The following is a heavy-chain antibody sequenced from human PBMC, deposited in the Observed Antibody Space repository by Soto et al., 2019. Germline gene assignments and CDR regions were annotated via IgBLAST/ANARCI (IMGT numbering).Heavy chain of an antibody. CDR3: AKVVYERSVNDALEI. CDR2: ITVDGGST. D-gene: IGHD3-22*01. J-gene: IGHJ3*02. CDR1: GFTFNTFA. V-gene: IGHV3-23*01. Sequence: EAQLLESGGGLVQPGGSLRLSCAGSGFTFNTFALTWVRQAPGKGLEWVSSITVDGGSTYYVDSVKGRFTVSRDNSKNTLNLKMDSLRAEDTAVYYCAKVVYERSVNDALEIWGEGAMFAVSS.